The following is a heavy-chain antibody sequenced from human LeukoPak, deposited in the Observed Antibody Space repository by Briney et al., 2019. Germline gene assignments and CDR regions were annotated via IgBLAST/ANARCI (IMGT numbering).Heavy chain of an antibody. J-gene: IGHJ3*02. CDR1: GYTFTGYY. V-gene: IGHV1-2*02. D-gene: IGHD2-2*01. CDR3: ASPGDIVVVPAAWGHDAFDI. Sequence: ASVKVSCKASGYTFTGYYMHWVRQAPGQGLEWMGWINPNSGGTNYAQKFQGRVTMTRDTSISTAYMELSRLRSDDTAVYYCASPGDIVVVPAAWGHDAFDIWGQGTMVTVSS. CDR2: INPNSGGT.